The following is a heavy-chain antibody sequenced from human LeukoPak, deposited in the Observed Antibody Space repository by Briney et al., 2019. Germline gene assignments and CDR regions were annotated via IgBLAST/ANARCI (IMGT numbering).Heavy chain of an antibody. V-gene: IGHV5-51*01. Sequence: GESLKNSCKGSGYNFISYWIGWVRQMPGKGLEWMGIIYPGDSDTRYSPSFQGQVTISADKSISTAYLQWSSLKASDTAMYYCARLRIQLWSGDAFDIWGQGTMVTVSS. J-gene: IGHJ3*02. D-gene: IGHD5-18*01. CDR2: IYPGDSDT. CDR3: ARLRIQLWSGDAFDI. CDR1: GYNFISYW.